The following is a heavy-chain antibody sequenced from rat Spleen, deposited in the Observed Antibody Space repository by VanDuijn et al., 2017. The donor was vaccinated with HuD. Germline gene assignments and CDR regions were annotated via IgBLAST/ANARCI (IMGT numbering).Heavy chain of an antibody. V-gene: IGHV5-27*01. J-gene: IGHJ2*01. CDR3: TTDRPGALMEA. CDR2: ISTSGSRT. D-gene: IGHD1-3*01. Sequence: EVQLVESGGGLVQPGRSLKLSCAASGFTFSNYYMAWVRQAPKKGLEWVATISTSGSRTYYPDSVKGRFTISRDNAQSTLYLQMDSLRSEDTATYYCTTDRPGALMEAWGQGVMVTVSS. CDR1: GFTFSNYY.